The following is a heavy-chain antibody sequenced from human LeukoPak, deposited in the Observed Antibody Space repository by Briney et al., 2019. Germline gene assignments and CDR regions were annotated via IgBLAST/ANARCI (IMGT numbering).Heavy chain of an antibody. V-gene: IGHV4-59*01. J-gene: IGHJ4*02. CDR1: GVSISSYY. Sequence: PSETLSLTCTVSGVSISSYYWSCIPDRPGKRLEWIGYIYYSGSTNYNPSLKSRVTISVDTSKNQFSPTLSSVTAADTAVYYCARDLSMQRWGRGTLVTVSS. CDR3: ARDLSMQR. CDR2: IYYSGST. D-gene: IGHD2/OR15-2a*01.